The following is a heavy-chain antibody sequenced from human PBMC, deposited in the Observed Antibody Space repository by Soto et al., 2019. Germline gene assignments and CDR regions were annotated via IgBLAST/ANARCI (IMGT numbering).Heavy chain of an antibody. Sequence: EVQLVDSGGGLVKPGGSLRLSCAASGFTFSSYSMNWVRQAPGKGLELVSSISSSSSYIYYADSVKGRFTISRDNAKNSLYLQMNSLRAEDTAVYYCARDQPGYSYGYGLGYWGQGTLVTVSS. CDR1: GFTFSSYS. D-gene: IGHD5-18*01. J-gene: IGHJ4*02. V-gene: IGHV3-21*01. CDR3: ARDQPGYSYGYGLGY. CDR2: ISSSSSYI.